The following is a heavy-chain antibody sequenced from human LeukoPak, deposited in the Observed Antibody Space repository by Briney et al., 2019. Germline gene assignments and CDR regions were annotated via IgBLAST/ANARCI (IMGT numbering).Heavy chain of an antibody. J-gene: IGHJ4*02. CDR1: GFTVSSNY. V-gene: IGHV3-66*02. CDR3: AKEASFSSSSGFDY. D-gene: IGHD6-6*01. Sequence: GGSLRLSCAASGFTVSSNYMSWVRQAPGKGLEWVSVIYSGGSTYYADSVKGRFTISRDNSKNTLYLQMNSLRAEDTAVYYCAKEASFSSSSGFDYWGQGTLVTVSS. CDR2: IYSGGST.